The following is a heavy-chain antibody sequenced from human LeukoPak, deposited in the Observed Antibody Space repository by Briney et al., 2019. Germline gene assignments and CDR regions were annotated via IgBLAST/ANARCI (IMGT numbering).Heavy chain of an antibody. CDR1: GGSFSGYY. CDR2: FIHSGST. D-gene: IGHD6-13*01. Sequence: SETLSLTCAVYGGSFSGYYWSWIRQPPGKGLEWIGEFIHSGSTNYNSSLKARVTISVDTSKNQFSLKLSSVTAADTAVYYCAFRTKTGYSSSWYLSWGQGTLVTVSS. J-gene: IGHJ5*02. CDR3: AFRTKTGYSSSWYLS. V-gene: IGHV4-34*12.